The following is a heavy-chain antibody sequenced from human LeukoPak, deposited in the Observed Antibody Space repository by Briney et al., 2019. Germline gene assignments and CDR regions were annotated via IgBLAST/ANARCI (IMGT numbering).Heavy chain of an antibody. J-gene: IGHJ4*02. D-gene: IGHD2-2*01. CDR2: IYYSGST. CDR1: GGSISSYY. Sequence: SETLSLTCTVSGGSISSYYWSWIRQPPGKGLEWIGYIYYSGSTNYNPSLKSRVTISVDTSKNQFSLKLSSVTAADMAVYYCARDSWRYCSSTSCENVWGQGTLVTVSS. V-gene: IGHV4-59*01. CDR3: ARDSWRYCSSTSCENV.